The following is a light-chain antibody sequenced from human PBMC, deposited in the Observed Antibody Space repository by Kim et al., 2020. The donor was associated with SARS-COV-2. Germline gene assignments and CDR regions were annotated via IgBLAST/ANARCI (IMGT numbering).Light chain of an antibody. J-gene: IGKJ2*01. CDR1: QSISSY. V-gene: IGKV1-39*01. Sequence: SASVGDRVTITCRESQSISSYLNWYQQKPGKAPKILIYAASSLQSGVPSRFSGSGSETDFTLTISSLQPEDFATYYCQQSYSTPYTFGQGTKLEI. CDR2: AAS. CDR3: QQSYSTPYT.